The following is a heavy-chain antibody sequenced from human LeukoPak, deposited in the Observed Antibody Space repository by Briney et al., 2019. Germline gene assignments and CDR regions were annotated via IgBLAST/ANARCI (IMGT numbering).Heavy chain of an antibody. CDR1: GFTFSSYS. J-gene: IGHJ4*02. CDR3: ARDDGERWPLYFDY. CDR2: ISSSSSTI. D-gene: IGHD5-24*01. Sequence: GGSLRLSCAASGFTFSSYSMNWVRQAPGKGLEWVSYISSSSSTIYYADSVKGRFTISRDNAKNSLYLQMNSLRAEDTAVYYCARDDGERWPLYFDYWGQGTLVTVSS. V-gene: IGHV3-48*04.